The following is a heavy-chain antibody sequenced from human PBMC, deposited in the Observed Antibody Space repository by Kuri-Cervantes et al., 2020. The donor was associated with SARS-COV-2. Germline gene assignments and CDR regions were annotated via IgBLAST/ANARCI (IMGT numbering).Heavy chain of an antibody. Sequence: SCAVSGVSVSGGTYYWSWIRQPAGKGLEWIGHLDTSGSTNYNPSLKSRVTISVDTSSKQFSLHLGSVTAADTAVYYCARAYGFLRYIYYMDVWGRGTTVTVSS. V-gene: IGHV4-61*09. CDR1: GVSVSGGTYY. CDR2: LDTSGST. D-gene: IGHD4-17*01. CDR3: ARAYGFLRYIYYMDV. J-gene: IGHJ6*03.